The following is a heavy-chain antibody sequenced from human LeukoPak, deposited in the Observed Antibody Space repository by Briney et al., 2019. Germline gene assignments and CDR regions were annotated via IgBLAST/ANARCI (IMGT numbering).Heavy chain of an antibody. Sequence: ASMKVSCKASGYTFTSYGITWVRQAPGQGLEWMGWISGYNGNTNYAQKFQGRVTMTTDTSTSTVYMELRSLRSDDTAVYYCARDDDYGSGQPDDWGQGTLVTVSS. CDR1: GYTFTSYG. CDR3: ARDDDYGSGQPDD. CDR2: ISGYNGNT. D-gene: IGHD3-10*01. V-gene: IGHV1-18*01. J-gene: IGHJ4*02.